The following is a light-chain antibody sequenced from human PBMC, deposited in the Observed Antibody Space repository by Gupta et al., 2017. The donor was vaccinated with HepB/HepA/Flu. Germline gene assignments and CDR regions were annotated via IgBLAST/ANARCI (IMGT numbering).Light chain of an antibody. Sequence: QSALTQPASVSGSPGQSITISCPGSSSDVGSYNLVSWYQQHTGKAHKLMIYEVSRRTAGVANRFSGSKAGNTASLTISGRQAEDEADYYCCSDAGSSTVVFGGGTKLTVL. J-gene: IGLJ2*01. CDR3: CSDAGSSTVV. CDR1: SSDVGSYNL. V-gene: IGLV2-23*02. CDR2: EVS.